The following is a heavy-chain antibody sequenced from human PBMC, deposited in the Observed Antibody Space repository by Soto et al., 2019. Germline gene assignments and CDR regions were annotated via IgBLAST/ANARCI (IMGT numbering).Heavy chain of an antibody. V-gene: IGHV4-31*03. Sequence: QVQLQESGPGLVKPSQTLSLTCTVSGGSISSGGYFWNWIRQHPGKGLEWIGYIYYSGGTYYNPSPXSXXTVSVDTAKNQFSLKLSSVTAAATAVYYCAREPSIWGQGTLVTVSS. CDR1: GGSISSGGYF. CDR2: IYYSGGT. J-gene: IGHJ4*02. CDR3: AREPSI.